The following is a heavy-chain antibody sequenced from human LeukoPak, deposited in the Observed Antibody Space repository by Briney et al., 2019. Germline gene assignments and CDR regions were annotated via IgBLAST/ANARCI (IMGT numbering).Heavy chain of an antibody. CDR1: GYTFTGYY. CDR2: INPNSGGT. J-gene: IGHJ4*02. CDR3: AREGYVYGGNLADY. D-gene: IGHD4-23*01. V-gene: IGHV1-2*02. Sequence: ASVKVSCKASGYTFTGYYMHWVRQAPGQGLEWMGWINPNSGGTNYAQKFQGRVTMTRDTSISTAYMELSRLRSDDTAVYYCAREGYVYGGNLADYWGQGTLVTVSS.